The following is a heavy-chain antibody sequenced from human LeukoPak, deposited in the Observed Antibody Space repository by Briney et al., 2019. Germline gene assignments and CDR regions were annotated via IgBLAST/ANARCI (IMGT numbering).Heavy chain of an antibody. J-gene: IGHJ4*02. CDR2: IYTSGST. D-gene: IGHD3-10*01. Sequence: SETLSLTCTVSGYSISTGYYWGWIRQPAGKGLEWIGRIYTSGSTNYNPSFKSRVTMSVDTSKNQFSLKLSSVTAADTAVYYCARAGRGVNFDYWGQGTLVTVSS. V-gene: IGHV4-4*07. CDR3: ARAGRGVNFDY. CDR1: GYSISTGYY.